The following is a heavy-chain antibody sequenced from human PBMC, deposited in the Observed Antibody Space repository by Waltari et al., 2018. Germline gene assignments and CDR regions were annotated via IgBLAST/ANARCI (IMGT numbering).Heavy chain of an antibody. Sequence: EVQLVQSGAEVKKPGESLKISCTGSGYSFTSYWIGWVRQMPGKGLEWMGILYPGDSDPRYSPSFQGQVTIAADKSISTAYLQWSSLKASDTAMYYCARQDGSGSSRTPFDYWGQGTLVTVSS. CDR1: GYSFTSYW. J-gene: IGHJ4*02. CDR2: LYPGDSDP. D-gene: IGHD3-10*01. V-gene: IGHV5-51*01. CDR3: ARQDGSGSSRTPFDY.